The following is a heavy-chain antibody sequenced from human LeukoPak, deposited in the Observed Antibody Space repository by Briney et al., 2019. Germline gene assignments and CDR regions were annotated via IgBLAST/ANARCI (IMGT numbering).Heavy chain of an antibody. CDR3: ASSPGYYYDNSGYFPY. Sequence: GSLSLTCTVSGGSISSSSYYRGWIRQPPGKGLEWIGRIYYSGSTYYNPSLKSRVTISVDTSKNHVSLNLSSVTAADTAVYYCASSPGYYYDNSGYFPYWGQGTLVTVSS. D-gene: IGHD3-22*01. CDR1: GGSISSSSYY. V-gene: IGHV4-39*02. J-gene: IGHJ4*02. CDR2: IYYSGST.